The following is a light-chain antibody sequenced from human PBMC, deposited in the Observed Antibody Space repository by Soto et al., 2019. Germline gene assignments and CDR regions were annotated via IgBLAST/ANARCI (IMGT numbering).Light chain of an antibody. CDR2: EVT. V-gene: IGLV2-14*01. Sequence: QSALTQPASVSGSPGQSITISCTGTSSDIGGYNYVSWYQQHPGKAPKLMIFEVTNRPSGVSNRFSGSKSGNTASLTISGLQAVDEATYYCSSYKSSTTLFVFGTGTKLTVL. CDR3: SSYKSSTTLFV. CDR1: SSDIGGYNY. J-gene: IGLJ1*01.